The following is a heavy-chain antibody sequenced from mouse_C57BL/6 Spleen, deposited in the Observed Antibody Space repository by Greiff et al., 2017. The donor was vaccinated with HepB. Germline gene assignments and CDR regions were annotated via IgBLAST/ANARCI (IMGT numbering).Heavy chain of an antibody. J-gene: IGHJ4*01. CDR2: IYPRSGNT. CDR3: ARNDYGDYYAMDY. CDR1: GYTFTSYG. Sequence: QVQLQQSGAELVRPGASVKLSCKASGYTFTSYGISWVKQRTGQGLEWIGEIYPRSGNTYYNEKFKGKATLTADKSSSTAYMQLRSLTSEDSAVYFYARNDYGDYYAMDYWGQGTSVTVSS. D-gene: IGHD2-4*01. V-gene: IGHV1-81*01.